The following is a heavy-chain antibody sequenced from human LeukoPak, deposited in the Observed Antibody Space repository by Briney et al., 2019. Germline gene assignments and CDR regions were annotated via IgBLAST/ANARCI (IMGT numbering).Heavy chain of an antibody. CDR3: ARVHVNSGYYFGDAFDI. D-gene: IGHD3-22*01. V-gene: IGHV4-38-2*02. CDR2: IYHSGST. CDR1: GYSITRGSY. J-gene: IGHJ3*02. Sequence: PSETLSLTCTVSGYSITRGSYWGWIRQPPGKGLEWIANIYHSGSTYYNPSLKSRVTISVDTSKNQFSLKLSSVTAADTAIYYCARVHVNSGYYFGDAFDIWGQGTMVTVS.